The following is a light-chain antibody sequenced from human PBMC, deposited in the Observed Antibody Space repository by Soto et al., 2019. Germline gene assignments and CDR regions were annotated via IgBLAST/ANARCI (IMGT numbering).Light chain of an antibody. J-gene: IGKJ1*01. CDR3: HQYASSPLT. V-gene: IGKV3-20*01. Sequence: PGERATLSCRASRGVGRNYLAWYQQKPGQAPRLLIYDASKKATGIPDSFSGSGSGTDFTLTISRLEPEDFAVYYCHQYASSPLTFGQGTKVEIK. CDR2: DAS. CDR1: RGVGRNY.